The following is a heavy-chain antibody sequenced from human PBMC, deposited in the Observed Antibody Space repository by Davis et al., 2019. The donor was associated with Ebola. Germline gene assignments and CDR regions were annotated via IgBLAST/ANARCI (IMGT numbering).Heavy chain of an antibody. CDR1: GFTFSSYW. V-gene: IGHV3-53*01. D-gene: IGHD6-6*01. CDR2: IYSGGST. Sequence: GGSLRLSCAASGFTFSSYWMSWVRQAPGKGLEWVSVIYSGGSTYYADSVKGRFTISRDNSKNTLYLQMNSLRAEDTAVYYCARSSAARHVGLSWFDYWGQGTLVTVSS. J-gene: IGHJ4*02. CDR3: ARSSAARHVGLSWFDY.